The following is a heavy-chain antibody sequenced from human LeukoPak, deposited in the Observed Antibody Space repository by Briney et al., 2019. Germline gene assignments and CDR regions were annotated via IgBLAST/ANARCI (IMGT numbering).Heavy chain of an antibody. D-gene: IGHD5-18*01. CDR2: ISGDGGST. CDR1: GFTFDDYA. CDR3: AKDQVLYSYGPQHYYYYGMDV. V-gene: IGHV3-43*02. J-gene: IGHJ6*02. Sequence: GGSLRLSCAASGFTFDDYAMHWVRQAPGKGLEWVSLISGDGGSTYYADSVKGRFTISRDNSKNSLYLQMNSLRTEDTALYYCAKDQVLYSYGPQHYYYYGMDVWGQGTTVTVSS.